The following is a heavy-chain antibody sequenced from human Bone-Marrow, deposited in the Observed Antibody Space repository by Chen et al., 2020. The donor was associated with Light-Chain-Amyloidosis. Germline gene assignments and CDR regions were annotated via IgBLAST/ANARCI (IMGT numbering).Heavy chain of an antibody. Sequence: GLVKPGGSLRLSCAASGFTFASYTMNLVRQAPGKGLEWVSSIDSSGTYINYADSTRGRFSISRDNAKNSLYLQITSLRAEDTAVYYCARDQVEYKFFYYMDVWGKGTTVTVSS. CDR3: ARDQVEYKFFYYMDV. D-gene: IGHD6-6*01. CDR2: IDSSGTYI. V-gene: IGHV3-21*06. J-gene: IGHJ6*03. CDR1: GFTFASYT.